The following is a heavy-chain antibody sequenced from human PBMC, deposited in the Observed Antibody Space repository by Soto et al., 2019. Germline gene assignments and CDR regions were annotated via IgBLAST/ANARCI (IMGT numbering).Heavy chain of an antibody. CDR2: IYYSGST. Sequence: QLQLQESGPGLVKPSETLSLTCTVSGGSISSSSYYWGWIRQPPGKGLEWIGSIYYSGSTCYNPSLKSRVTISVDTSKNQFSLKLSSVTAADTAVYYCARQPKDAFDIWGQGTMVTVSS. J-gene: IGHJ3*02. CDR1: GGSISSSSYY. V-gene: IGHV4-39*01. CDR3: ARQPKDAFDI.